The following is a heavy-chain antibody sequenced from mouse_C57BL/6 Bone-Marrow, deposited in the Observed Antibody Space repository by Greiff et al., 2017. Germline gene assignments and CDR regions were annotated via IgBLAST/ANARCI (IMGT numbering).Heavy chain of an antibody. CDR1: GYTFTSYW. Sequence: QVQLQQPGAELVKPGASVTLSCKASGYTFTSYWMHWVKQRPGQGLEWIGMIHPNSGSTNYNEKFKSKATLTVDKSSSTAYMQLSSLTSEDSAVYYCAREAYYGSGMDYWGQGTSVTVSS. V-gene: IGHV1-64*01. CDR3: AREAYYGSGMDY. J-gene: IGHJ4*01. D-gene: IGHD1-1*01. CDR2: IHPNSGST.